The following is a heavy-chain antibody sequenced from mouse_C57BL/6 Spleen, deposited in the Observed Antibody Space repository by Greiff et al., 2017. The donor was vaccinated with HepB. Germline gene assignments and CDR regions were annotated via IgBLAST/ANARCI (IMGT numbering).Heavy chain of an antibody. CDR2: IDPSDSET. J-gene: IGHJ4*01. CDR3: ATLLLRSYAMDY. CDR1: GYTFTSYW. Sequence: QVQLQQPGAELVRPGSSVKLSWKASGYTFTSYWMHWVKQRPIQGLEWIGNIDPSDSETHYNQKFKDKATLTVDKSSSTAYMQLSSLTSEDSAVYYCATLLLRSYAMDYWGQGTSVTVSS. D-gene: IGHD1-1*01. V-gene: IGHV1-52*01.